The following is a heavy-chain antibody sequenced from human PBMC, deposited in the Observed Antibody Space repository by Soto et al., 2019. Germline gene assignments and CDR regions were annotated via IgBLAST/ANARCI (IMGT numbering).Heavy chain of an antibody. CDR1: GYTFTSYG. V-gene: IGHV1-18*04. Sequence: GAPVKVSCKASGYTFTSYGISWVRQAPGQGLEWMGWISAYNGGTSSAQSLQGRVTMTTDTSTRTAYMELRSLRSDDTAAYYCARDVAVAGNSYGLEVWGQGTTVTVSS. D-gene: IGHD6-19*01. J-gene: IGHJ6*02. CDR2: ISAYNGGT. CDR3: ARDVAVAGNSYGLEV.